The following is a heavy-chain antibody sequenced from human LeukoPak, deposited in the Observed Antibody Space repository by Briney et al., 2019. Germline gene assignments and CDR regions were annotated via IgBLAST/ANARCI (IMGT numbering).Heavy chain of an antibody. D-gene: IGHD5-18*01. J-gene: IGHJ3*02. Sequence: ASVKVSCKASGGTFSSYAISWMRQAPGQGLEWMGGIIPIFGTANYAQKFQGRVTITADESTSTAYMELSSLRSEDTAVYYCARARYSYGYAFDIWGQGTMVTVSS. CDR1: GGTFSSYA. V-gene: IGHV1-69*13. CDR3: ARARYSYGYAFDI. CDR2: IIPIFGTA.